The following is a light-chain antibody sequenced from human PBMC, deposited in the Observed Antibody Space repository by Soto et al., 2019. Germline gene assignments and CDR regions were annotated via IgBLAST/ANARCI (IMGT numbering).Light chain of an antibody. J-gene: IGLJ1*01. CDR2: TSN. CDR3: ATWDDSLHGYV. Sequence: QAVVTQPPSASETPGQRVTISCSGSNSNIGSNKVNWYQQLPGTAPKLLIYTSNQRPSGVPDRFSGSKSGTSASLAISGLQSEDEADYYCATWDDSLHGYVFGTGTKLTVL. CDR1: NSNIGSNK. V-gene: IGLV1-44*01.